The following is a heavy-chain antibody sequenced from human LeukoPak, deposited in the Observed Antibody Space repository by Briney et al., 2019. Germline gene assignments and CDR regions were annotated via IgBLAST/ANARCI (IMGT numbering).Heavy chain of an antibody. CDR2: INTNTGNP. Sequence: ASVKVSCKASGYTFTSYAMNWVRQAPGQGLEWMGWINTNTGNPTYAQGFTGRFVFSLDTSVSTAYLQISSLKAEDTAVYYCARVAMTTVTSDAFDIWGQGTMVTVSS. CDR3: ARVAMTTVTSDAFDI. J-gene: IGHJ3*02. V-gene: IGHV7-4-1*02. D-gene: IGHD4-17*01. CDR1: GYTFTSYA.